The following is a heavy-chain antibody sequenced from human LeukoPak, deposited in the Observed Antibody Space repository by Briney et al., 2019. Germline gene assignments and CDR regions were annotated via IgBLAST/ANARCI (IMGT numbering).Heavy chain of an antibody. Sequence: GGSLRLPCAASGFTFSSYGMHWVRQAPGKGLEWVAVISYDGSNKYYADSVKGRFTISRDNSKNTLYLQMNSLRAEDTAVYYCAKGRGAAFDYWGQGTLVTVSS. J-gene: IGHJ4*02. CDR3: AKGRGAAFDY. CDR2: ISYDGSNK. V-gene: IGHV3-30*18. CDR1: GFTFSSYG. D-gene: IGHD3-10*01.